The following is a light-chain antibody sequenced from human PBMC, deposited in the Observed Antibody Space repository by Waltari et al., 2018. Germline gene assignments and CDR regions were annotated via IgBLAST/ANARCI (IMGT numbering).Light chain of an antibody. V-gene: IGLV2-14*01. CDR1: SSAVGNYNY. J-gene: IGLJ3*02. Sequence: QSALTQPASVSGSPGQSITISCAGTSSAVGNYNYVSWYQQHPGKAPKLMIYGVSNRPSGVSNRFSGSKSGNTASLTISGLQAEDEADYYCTSYTTSSTWVFGGGTKLTVL. CDR3: TSYTTSSTWV. CDR2: GVS.